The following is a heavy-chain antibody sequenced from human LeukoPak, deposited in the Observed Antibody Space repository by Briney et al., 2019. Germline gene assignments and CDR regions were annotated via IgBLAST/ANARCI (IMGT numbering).Heavy chain of an antibody. CDR3: ARNYGSGYYYVEEGHYYFDY. J-gene: IGHJ4*02. Sequence: PSETLSLTCTVSGGSISSDSYYWSWIRQPAGKGLEWIGHIYTSGSTNYNPSLKSRVTISVETSKNQFSLKLRSVTAADTAVYYCARNYGSGYYYVEEGHYYFDYWGQGTLVTVSS. D-gene: IGHD3-22*01. CDR1: GGSISSDSYY. V-gene: IGHV4-61*09. CDR2: IYTSGST.